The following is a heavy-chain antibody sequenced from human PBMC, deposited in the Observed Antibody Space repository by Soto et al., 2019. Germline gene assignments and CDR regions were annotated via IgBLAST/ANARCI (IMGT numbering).Heavy chain of an antibody. Sequence: EVQLLESGGGLVQPGGSLRLSCAASGFTFSNYAMTWVRQAPGKGLEWGSAISGSGGTTYYADSVKGRFTISRDNSKTTLYLQMNSLRVEDTALYYCAKDGGGLAAAAVRPLGASDCWGQGTLVTVSS. CDR1: GFTFSNYA. CDR2: ISGSGGTT. V-gene: IGHV3-23*01. J-gene: IGHJ4*02. D-gene: IGHD6-13*01. CDR3: AKDGGGLAAAAVRPLGASDC.